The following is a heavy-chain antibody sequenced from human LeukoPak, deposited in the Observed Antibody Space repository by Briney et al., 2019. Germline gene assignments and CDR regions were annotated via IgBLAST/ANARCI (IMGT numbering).Heavy chain of an antibody. CDR3: AKASSGRRVGAFDI. CDR2: ISYDGSNK. Sequence: GGSLRLSCAASGFTFSSYGMHWVRQAPGKGLEWVAVISYDGSNKYYADSVKGRFTISRDNSKNTLYLQMNSLRAEDTAVYYCAKASSGRRVGAFDIWGQGTMVTVSS. V-gene: IGHV3-30*18. D-gene: IGHD1-26*01. CDR1: GFTFSSYG. J-gene: IGHJ3*02.